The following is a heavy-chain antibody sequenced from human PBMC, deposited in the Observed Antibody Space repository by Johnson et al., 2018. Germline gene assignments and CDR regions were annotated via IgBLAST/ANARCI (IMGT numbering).Heavy chain of an antibody. V-gene: IGHV3-33*05. CDR3: ARDPDYGAYASASDS. Sequence: QVQLVQSGGGVVQPGRSLRLSCVASGFTFSRYGMHWVRQAPGKGLEWMAVISYDGNNKYYADSVKGRFGISRDNSRNTVYLQMSSLRAEETGVYYCARDPDYGAYASASDSWGQGTLVTVSS. J-gene: IGHJ3*02. CDR2: ISYDGNNK. D-gene: IGHD4-17*01. CDR1: GFTFSRYG.